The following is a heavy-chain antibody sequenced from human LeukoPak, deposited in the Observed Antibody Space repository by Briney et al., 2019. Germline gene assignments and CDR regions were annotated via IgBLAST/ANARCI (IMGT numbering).Heavy chain of an antibody. V-gene: IGHV3-13*01. D-gene: IGHD6-6*01. Sequence: GGSLRLSCAASGFTFSSYDMHWVRQATGKGLEWVSAIGTAGDTYYPGSVKGRFTISRENAKNSLHLQMNSLRAGDTAVYYCARAGLVHDAFDIWGQGTMVTVSS. CDR3: ARAGLVHDAFDI. CDR1: GFTFSSYD. CDR2: IGTAGDT. J-gene: IGHJ3*02.